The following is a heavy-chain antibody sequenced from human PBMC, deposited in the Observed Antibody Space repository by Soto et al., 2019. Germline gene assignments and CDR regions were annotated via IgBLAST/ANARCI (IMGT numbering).Heavy chain of an antibody. D-gene: IGHD2-2*01. CDR2: IYYSGST. CDR1: GGSISSYY. V-gene: IGHV4-59*01. CDR3: ARAEDLGYCSSTSCYHYYYGMDV. Sequence: PETLSLTCTVSGGSISSYYWSWIRQPPGKGLEWIGYIYYSGSTSYNPSLKSRVTISVDTSKNQFSLKLSSVTAADTAVYYCARAEDLGYCSSTSCYHYYYGMDVWGQGTTVT. J-gene: IGHJ6*02.